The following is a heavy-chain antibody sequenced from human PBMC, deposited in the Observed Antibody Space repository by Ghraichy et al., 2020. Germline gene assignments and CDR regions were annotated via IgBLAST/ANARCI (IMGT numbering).Heavy chain of an antibody. Sequence: GGSLRLSCAASGFTFSSYWMHWVRQVPGKGLVWVSRINSDGSSTNYADSVKGRFTIYRDNAKSTLYLQMNSLRAEDTALYYCATDRGILVTIADAFDIWGQGTMVTVSS. CDR1: GFTFSSYW. CDR2: INSDGSST. CDR3: ATDRGILVTIADAFDI. V-gene: IGHV3-74*01. J-gene: IGHJ3*02. D-gene: IGHD5-12*01.